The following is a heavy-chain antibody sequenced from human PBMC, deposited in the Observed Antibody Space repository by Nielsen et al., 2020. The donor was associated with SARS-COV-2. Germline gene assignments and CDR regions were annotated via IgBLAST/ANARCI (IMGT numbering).Heavy chain of an antibody. D-gene: IGHD2-15*01. CDR1: GFTFSSYW. V-gene: IGHV3-7*03. Sequence: GESLKISCAASGFTFSSYWMSWVRQAPGKGLEWVANIKQDGSEKYYVDSVKGRFTISRDNSKNTLYLQMNSLRAEDTAVYYCAKLVRYCSGGSCRPHYFDYWGQGTLVTVSS. CDR3: AKLVRYCSGGSCRPHYFDY. J-gene: IGHJ4*02. CDR2: IKQDGSEK.